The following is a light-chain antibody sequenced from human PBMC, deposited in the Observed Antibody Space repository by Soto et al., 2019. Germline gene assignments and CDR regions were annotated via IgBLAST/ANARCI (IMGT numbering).Light chain of an antibody. CDR2: GNS. Sequence: QAVVTQPPSVSGAPGQRGTISCTGSSSNIGAGYDVHWYQQLPGTAPKLLIHGNSNRPSWVPDRFSGSNSGTSASLAITGLQAEDEADYYCQSYDSSLSGHVVVGGRTKLTVL. CDR1: SSNIGAGYD. J-gene: IGLJ2*01. V-gene: IGLV1-40*01. CDR3: QSYDSSLSGHVV.